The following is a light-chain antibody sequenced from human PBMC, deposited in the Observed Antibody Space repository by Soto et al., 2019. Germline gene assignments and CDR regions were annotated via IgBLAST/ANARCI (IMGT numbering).Light chain of an antibody. CDR2: KAS. V-gene: IGKV1-5*03. J-gene: IGKJ2*01. Sequence: DIQMTQSPSTLSASVGDRVTITCRASQSISSWLAWYQQKPGKAPKLLIYKASSLEGGVPSRFNGSGSGTEFTLTISSMQHPDFATYYCQQRDNNISKTFGQGTKLEI. CDR1: QSISSW. CDR3: QQRDNNISKT.